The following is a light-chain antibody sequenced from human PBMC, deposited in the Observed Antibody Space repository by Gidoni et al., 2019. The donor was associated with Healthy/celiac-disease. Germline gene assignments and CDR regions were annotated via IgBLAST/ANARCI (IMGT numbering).Light chain of an antibody. V-gene: IGKV3-11*01. Sequence: EIVLTQSPATLSLSPGARATLSCRASQSVSSYLAWYQQKPGQAPRLLIYDASNRATGIPARCSGSGSGTDFTLIISSLEPEDCAVYYCQQRSNWPLTFGGGTKVEIK. J-gene: IGKJ4*01. CDR2: DAS. CDR1: QSVSSY. CDR3: QQRSNWPLT.